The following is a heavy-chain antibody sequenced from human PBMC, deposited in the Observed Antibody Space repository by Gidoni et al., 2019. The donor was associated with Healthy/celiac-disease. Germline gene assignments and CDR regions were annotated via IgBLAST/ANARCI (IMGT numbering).Heavy chain of an antibody. Sequence: QLQLQESGPGLVKPSETRSLTCTVSGGSISSSSDSWGWLRQPPGKGLVWIGSIYYSGSTYYNPSLKSRVTISVDTSKNQFSLKLSSVTAADTAVYYCARGVLAAARGTQLSFDYWGQGPLVTVSS. V-gene: IGHV4-39*07. J-gene: IGHJ4*02. CDR1: GGSISSSSDS. CDR2: IYYSGST. D-gene: IGHD6-13*01. CDR3: ARGVLAAARGTQLSFDY.